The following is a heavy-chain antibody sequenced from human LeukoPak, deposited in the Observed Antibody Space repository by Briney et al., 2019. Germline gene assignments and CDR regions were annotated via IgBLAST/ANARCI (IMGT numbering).Heavy chain of an antibody. D-gene: IGHD2-2*01. CDR2: IRYDGSNK. Sequence: PGGSLRLSCAASGFTFSSYGMHWVRQAPGKGLEWVAFIRYDGSNKYYADSVKGRFTISRDNSKNTLYLQMNSLRAEDTAVYYCAKAFLVSPYTESPAGAFDIWGQGTMVTVSS. J-gene: IGHJ3*02. V-gene: IGHV3-30*02. CDR3: AKAFLVSPYTESPAGAFDI. CDR1: GFTFSSYG.